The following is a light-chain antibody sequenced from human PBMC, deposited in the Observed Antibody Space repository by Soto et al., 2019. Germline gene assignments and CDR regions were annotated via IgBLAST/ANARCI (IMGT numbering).Light chain of an antibody. CDR2: SNN. Sequence: QSVLTQPPSASGTPGQRVTISCSGSSSKIGSNTVNWYQQLPGTAPKLLIYSNNQRPSGVPDRFSGSKSGTSASPAISGLQSEDEADYYCAAWDDSLNGLFGGGTQLTV. J-gene: IGLJ2*01. CDR3: AAWDDSLNGL. V-gene: IGLV1-44*01. CDR1: SSKIGSNT.